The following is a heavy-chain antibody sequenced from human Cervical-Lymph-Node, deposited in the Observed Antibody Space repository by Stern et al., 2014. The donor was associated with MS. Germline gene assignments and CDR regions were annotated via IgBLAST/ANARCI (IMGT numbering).Heavy chain of an antibody. CDR2: IYDSGST. J-gene: IGHJ4*02. Sequence: QVQLVQSGPGLVKPSETLSLTCTVSGGSISSYYGSWIRQPPGKGLEWIGYIYDSGSTSYNPSLKSRVTISVDTSKNQFSLKLSSVTAADTAVYYCASAFDDYAGSYYFDYWGQGTLVTVSP. V-gene: IGHV4-59*01. CDR1: GGSISSYY. CDR3: ASAFDDYAGSYYFDY. D-gene: IGHD4-23*01.